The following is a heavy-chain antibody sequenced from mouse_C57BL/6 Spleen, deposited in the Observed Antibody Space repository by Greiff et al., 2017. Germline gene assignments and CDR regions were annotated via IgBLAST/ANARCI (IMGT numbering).Heavy chain of an antibody. V-gene: IGHV1-15*01. CDR1: GYTFTDYE. D-gene: IGHD3-3*01. CDR3: TREDTFPY. J-gene: IGHJ3*01. Sequence: VKLVESGAELVRPGASVTLSCKASGYTFTDYEMHWVKQTPVHGLEWIGAIDPETGGTAYNQKFKGKAILTADKSSSTAYMELRSLTSEDSAVYYCTREDTFPYWGQGTLVTVSA. CDR2: IDPETGGT.